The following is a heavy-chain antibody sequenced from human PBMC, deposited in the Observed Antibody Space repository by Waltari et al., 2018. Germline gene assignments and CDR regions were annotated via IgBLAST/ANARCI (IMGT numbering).Heavy chain of an antibody. V-gene: IGHV1-46*01. CDR2: INPSGGST. CDR1: GYTFTSYY. J-gene: IGHJ3*02. CDR3: ARDRRERWLQNAFDI. Sequence: QVQLVQSGAEVKKPGASVKVSCKASGYTFTSYYMHWVRQAPGQGLEWMGIINPSGGSTSYAKKFQGRVTMTRDTSTSTVYMELSSLRSEDTAVYYCARDRRERWLQNAFDIWGQGTMVTVSS. D-gene: IGHD5-12*01.